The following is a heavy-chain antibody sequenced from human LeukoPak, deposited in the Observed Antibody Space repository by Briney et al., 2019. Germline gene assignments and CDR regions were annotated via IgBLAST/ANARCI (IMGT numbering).Heavy chain of an antibody. D-gene: IGHD6-19*01. CDR1: GGSISSGSYY. V-gene: IGHV4-61*02. CDR2: IYTSGST. Sequence: PSETLSLTCTVSGGSISSGSYYRSWIRQPAGKGLEWIGRIYTSGSTNYNPSLKSRVTISVDTSKNQFSLKLSSVTAADTAVYYCARENQKGMAVAGYRLGWFDPWGQGTLVTVSS. CDR3: ARENQKGMAVAGYRLGWFDP. J-gene: IGHJ5*02.